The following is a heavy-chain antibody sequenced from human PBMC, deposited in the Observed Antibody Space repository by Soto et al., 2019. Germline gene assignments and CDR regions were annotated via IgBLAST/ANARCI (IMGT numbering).Heavy chain of an antibody. CDR3: ARGRLRGRDRLGAFDI. CDR2: INHSGST. Sequence: SETLSLTCAVYGGSFSGYYWSWIRQPPGKGLEWIREINHSGSTKDNPSLKSRFTISVDTSKNQFSLKLSSVTAADTAVYYCARGRLRGRDRLGAFDIWGQGTMVTVSS. J-gene: IGHJ3*02. CDR1: GGSFSGYY. V-gene: IGHV4-34*01. D-gene: IGHD6-25*01.